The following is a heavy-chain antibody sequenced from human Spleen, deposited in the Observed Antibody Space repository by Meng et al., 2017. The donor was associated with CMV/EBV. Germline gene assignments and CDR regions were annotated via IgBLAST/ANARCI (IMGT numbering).Heavy chain of an antibody. CDR1: RITFSNYG. CDR2: IKQDGSEK. Sequence: GGSLRLSCAASRITFSNYGMHWVRQAPGKGLEWVANIKQDGSEKYYVDSVKSRFTISRDNAKNSLYLQINSLRAEDTAVYYCARWKPRVDYWGQGTLVTVSS. J-gene: IGHJ4*02. V-gene: IGHV3-7*01. D-gene: IGHD1-1*01. CDR3: ARWKPRVDY.